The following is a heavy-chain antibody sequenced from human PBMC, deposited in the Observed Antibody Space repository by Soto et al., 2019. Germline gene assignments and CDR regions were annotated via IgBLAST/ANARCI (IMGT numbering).Heavy chain of an antibody. D-gene: IGHD3-3*01. CDR3: ASPNRITYYDFWSGYYAFDI. CDR2: ISGSGGST. J-gene: IGHJ3*02. V-gene: IGHV3-23*01. CDR1: GFTFSSYA. Sequence: GGSLRLSCAASGFTFSSYAMSWVRQAPGKGLEWVSAISGSGGSTYYADSVKGRFTISRDNSKNTLYLQMNSLRAEDTAVYYCASPNRITYYDFWSGYYAFDIWGQGTMVTVSS.